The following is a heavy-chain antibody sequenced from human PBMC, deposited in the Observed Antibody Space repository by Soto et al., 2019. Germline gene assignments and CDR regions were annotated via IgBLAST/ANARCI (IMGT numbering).Heavy chain of an antibody. J-gene: IGHJ6*02. CDR3: ATDSWGPEV. D-gene: IGHD7-27*01. CDR1: GFSFSSYN. Sequence: QVQLVESGGGVVQPGRSLRLSCAASGFSFSSYNMHWVRQAPGKGLEWVTFIWRDGNSQSHADSVKGRFTVSRDNSKNTLYLQMDSLRGEDTAVYYCATDSWGPEVRGQGTTVTVSS. V-gene: IGHV3-33*01. CDR2: IWRDGNSQ.